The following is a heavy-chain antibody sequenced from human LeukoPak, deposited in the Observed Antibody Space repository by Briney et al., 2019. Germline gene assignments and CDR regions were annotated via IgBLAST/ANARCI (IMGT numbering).Heavy chain of an antibody. V-gene: IGHV3-23*01. Sequence: TGGSLRLSCAASGFTFTTYGMTWVRQAPGKGLEWVSGVSGSGGSTYYADSVKGRFTISRDNAKKSLYLQMNSPRIEDTALYYCAKDTFGGTGTPMVCDFWGQGTLVTVSS. D-gene: IGHD5-18*01. CDR1: GFTFTTYG. J-gene: IGHJ4*02. CDR2: VSGSGGST. CDR3: AKDTFGGTGTPMVCDF.